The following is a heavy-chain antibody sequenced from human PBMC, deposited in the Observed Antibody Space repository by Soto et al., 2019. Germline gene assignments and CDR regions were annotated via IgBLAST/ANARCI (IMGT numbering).Heavy chain of an antibody. CDR2: IKQDGSEK. J-gene: IGHJ4*02. CDR3: ARGGGYSYGNFDY. V-gene: IGHV3-7*04. CDR1: GFTFSSYW. Sequence: EVQLVESGGGLVQPGGSLRLSCAASGFTFSSYWMSWVRQAPGKGLEWVANIKQDGSEKYYVDSVKGRFTISRDNAKNSLYLQMNSLRAEDTAVYYCARGGGYSYGNFDYWGQGTLVTVSS. D-gene: IGHD5-18*01.